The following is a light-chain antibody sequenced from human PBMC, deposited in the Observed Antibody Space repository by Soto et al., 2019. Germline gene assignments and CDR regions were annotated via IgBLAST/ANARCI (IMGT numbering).Light chain of an antibody. Sequence: DIQMTQSPSSLSASVGDRVTITCRASQSISSYLNWYQQKPGKAPKLLIYAASSLQSGVPSRFSGRGSRTEFTLTISSLQSEDSAVYYCQQYQDWPRTFGQGTKVDIK. V-gene: IGKV1-39*01. J-gene: IGKJ1*01. CDR2: AAS. CDR1: QSISSY. CDR3: QQYQDWPRT.